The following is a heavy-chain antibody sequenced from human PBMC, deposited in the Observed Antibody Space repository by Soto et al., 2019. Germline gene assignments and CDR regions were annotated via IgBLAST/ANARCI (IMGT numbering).Heavy chain of an antibody. J-gene: IGHJ4*02. CDR3: ARDSLSYCGGDCYSPQPLGY. CDR1: VFPFSSYG. D-gene: IGHD2-21*02. V-gene: IGHV3-33*01. Sequence: GGSLRLSCAASVFPFSSYGMHWVRQAPGKGLEWVAVIWYDGSNKYYADSVKGRFTISRDNSKNTLYLQMNSLRAEDTAVYYCARDSLSYCGGDCYSPQPLGYWGQGTLVTVSS. CDR2: IWYDGSNK.